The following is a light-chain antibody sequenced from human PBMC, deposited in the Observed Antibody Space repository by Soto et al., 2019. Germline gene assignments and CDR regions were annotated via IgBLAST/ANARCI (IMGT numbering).Light chain of an antibody. J-gene: IGKJ2*01. V-gene: IGKV3-20*01. CDR3: QHYGSSPPLYT. CDR1: QSITSNY. Sequence: DIVLTQSPGTLSLSPGERATFSCRASQSITSNYLAWYQQKPGQTPRLLVSSASSRATGIPDRFSGSGSGTDFTLTISRLEHEDFAVYSCQHYGSSPPLYTFGQGTKLEIK. CDR2: SAS.